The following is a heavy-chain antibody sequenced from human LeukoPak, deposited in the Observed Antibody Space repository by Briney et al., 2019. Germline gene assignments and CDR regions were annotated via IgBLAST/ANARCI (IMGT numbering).Heavy chain of an antibody. V-gene: IGHV3-48*01. J-gene: IGHJ4*02. CDR1: GFTSRKYS. Sequence: SGGSLRLSCAVSGFTSRKYSMNWVRQAPGKGLEWVSHISSTSSNIYYADSVKGRFTISRDNAKNSVYLQMNSLRAEDTAVYYCARDPSSSWIPFDYWGQGTLVTVSS. CDR2: ISSTSSNI. D-gene: IGHD6-13*01. CDR3: ARDPSSSWIPFDY.